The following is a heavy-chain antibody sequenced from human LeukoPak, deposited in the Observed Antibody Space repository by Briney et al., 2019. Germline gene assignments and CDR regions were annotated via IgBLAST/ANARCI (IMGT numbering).Heavy chain of an antibody. CDR1: GFTFDDYA. CDR3: AKACGGDCSGHTFDI. V-gene: IGHV3-9*03. Sequence: PGGSLRLYCAASGFTFDDYAMHWVRQAPGKGLEWVSGISWNSGSIGYADSVKGRFTISRDNAKNSLYLQMNSLRAEDMALYYCAKACGGDCSGHTFDIWGQGTMVTVSS. CDR2: ISWNSGSI. J-gene: IGHJ3*02. D-gene: IGHD2-21*02.